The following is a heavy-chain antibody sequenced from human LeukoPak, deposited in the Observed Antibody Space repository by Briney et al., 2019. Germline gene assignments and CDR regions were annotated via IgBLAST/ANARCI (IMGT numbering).Heavy chain of an antibody. D-gene: IGHD3-16*01. J-gene: IGHJ4*02. CDR2: IYGTGST. Sequence: SETLSLTCAVSGYSLGKNYYWGWIRQPPGKGLEWIGRIYGTGSTSYNPSLMNRVTMSVDTSKNHFSLKLTSVTAADTAVHYCARYDSRGSASTRFDYWGQGILVTISS. V-gene: IGHV4-38-2*01. CDR3: ARYDSRGSASTRFDY. CDR1: GYSLGKNYY.